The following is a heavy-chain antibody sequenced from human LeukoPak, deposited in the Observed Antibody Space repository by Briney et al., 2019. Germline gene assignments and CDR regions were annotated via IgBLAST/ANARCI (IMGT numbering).Heavy chain of an antibody. CDR3: AKDITPTTPGIDAFDI. Sequence: GRSLRLSCAASGFTFSSYAMHWVRQAPGKGLEWVAVISYDGSNKYYADSVKGRFTISRDNSKNTLYLQMNSLRAEDTALYYCAKDITPTTPGIDAFDIWGQGTMVTVSS. J-gene: IGHJ3*02. CDR1: GFTFSSYA. CDR2: ISYDGSNK. V-gene: IGHV3-30-3*02. D-gene: IGHD1-14*01.